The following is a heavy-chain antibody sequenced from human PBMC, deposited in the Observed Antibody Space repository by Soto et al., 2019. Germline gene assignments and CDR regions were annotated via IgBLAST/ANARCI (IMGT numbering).Heavy chain of an antibody. J-gene: IGHJ6*02. D-gene: IGHD3-3*01. CDR3: AKDLSYDFWSGYPGGMDV. CDR2: ISGSGGST. CDR1: GFTFSSSA. V-gene: IGHV3-23*01. Sequence: PGGSLRLSCAASGFTFSSSAMSWVRQTPGKGLEWVSAISGSGGSTYYADSVKGRFTISRDNSKNTLYLQMNSLRAEDTAVYYCAKDLSYDFWSGYPGGMDVWGQGTTVTVSS.